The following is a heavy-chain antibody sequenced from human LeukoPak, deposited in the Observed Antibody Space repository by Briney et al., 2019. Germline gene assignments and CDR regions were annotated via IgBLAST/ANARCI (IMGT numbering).Heavy chain of an antibody. CDR2: IYYSGST. J-gene: IGHJ4*02. D-gene: IGHD5-12*01. V-gene: IGHV4-39*01. CDR1: GGSISSSSYY. Sequence: PSETLSLTCTVSGGSISSSSYYWGWIRQPPGKGLEWIGSIYYSGSTYDNPSLKSRVTISVDTSKNQFSLKLSSVTAADTAVYYCARLFSGYSGYPTDQTNWGQGTLVTVSS. CDR3: ARLFSGYSGYPTDQTN.